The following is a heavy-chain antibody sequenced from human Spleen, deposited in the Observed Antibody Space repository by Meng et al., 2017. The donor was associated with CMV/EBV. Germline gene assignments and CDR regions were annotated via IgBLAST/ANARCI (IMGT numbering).Heavy chain of an antibody. J-gene: IGHJ4*02. CDR1: GFIFSDHY. CDR2: SRNKANRYTT. Sequence: GESLKISCAASGFIFSDHYLYWVRQTPGKGLEWVGRSRNKANRYTTEYAASVKGRFTVSRDESKNSLYLQMNSLKDEDTAVYYCVRWYNSFDSWCQGTLVTVSS. D-gene: IGHD4-23*01. CDR3: VRWYNSFDS. V-gene: IGHV3-72*01.